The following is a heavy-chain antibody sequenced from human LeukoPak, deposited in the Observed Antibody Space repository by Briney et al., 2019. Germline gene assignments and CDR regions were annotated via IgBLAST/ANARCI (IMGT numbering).Heavy chain of an antibody. Sequence: ASVKVSCKASGGTFSSYAISWVRQAPGQGLEWMGRIIPILGIANYAQKFQGRVTITADKSTSTAYMELSSLRSEDTAVYYCASMVITHPSYYYYYGMDVWGQGTTVTVSS. CDR1: GGTFSSYA. J-gene: IGHJ6*02. V-gene: IGHV1-69*04. CDR2: IIPILGIA. CDR3: ASMVITHPSYYYYYGMDV. D-gene: IGHD3-22*01.